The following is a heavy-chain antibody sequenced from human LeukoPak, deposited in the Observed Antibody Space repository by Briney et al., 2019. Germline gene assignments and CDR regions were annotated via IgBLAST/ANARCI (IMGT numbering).Heavy chain of an antibody. V-gene: IGHV5-51*01. Sequence: GESLKISCKGSGYSFTSYWIGWVRQMPGKGLEWMGIIYPGDSDTRYSPSFQGQVTISADKSISTAYLQWSSLKASDTAMYYCARHRIAVAGRAPMDVWGKGTTVTVSS. J-gene: IGHJ6*03. D-gene: IGHD6-19*01. CDR2: IYPGDSDT. CDR3: ARHRIAVAGRAPMDV. CDR1: GYSFTSYW.